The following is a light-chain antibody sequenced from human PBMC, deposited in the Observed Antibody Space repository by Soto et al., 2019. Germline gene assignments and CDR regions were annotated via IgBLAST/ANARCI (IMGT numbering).Light chain of an antibody. V-gene: IGLV8-61*01. CDR2: RTD. Sequence: QTVVTQETSFSVSPGRTVTLTCGLSSGSVSTNYYPSWYQQTPGQSPRTLIYRTDTRSSGVPDRFSGSILGNKAALTITGAQADDESDYYCVLYMGSGIWVFGGGTKLTVL. J-gene: IGLJ3*02. CDR3: VLYMGSGIWV. CDR1: SGSVSTNYY.